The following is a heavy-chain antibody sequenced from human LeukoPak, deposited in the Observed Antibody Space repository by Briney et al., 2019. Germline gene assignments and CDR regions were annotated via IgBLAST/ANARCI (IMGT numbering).Heavy chain of an antibody. V-gene: IGHV3-48*03. CDR2: ISSSGSTI. CDR1: GFTFSSYE. Sequence: GGSLRLSCAASGFTFSSYEMSWVRQAPGKGLEWVSYISSSGSTIYYADSVKGRFTISRDNAKNSLYLQMNSLRAEDTAVYYCARGPYSSSWYAHFDYWGQGTLVTVSS. D-gene: IGHD6-13*01. J-gene: IGHJ4*02. CDR3: ARGPYSSSWYAHFDY.